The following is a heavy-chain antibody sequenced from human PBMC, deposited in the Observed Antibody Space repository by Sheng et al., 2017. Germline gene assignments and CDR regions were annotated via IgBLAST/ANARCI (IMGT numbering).Heavy chain of an antibody. CDR3: ARVWDYYGSGLQFLDV. D-gene: IGHD3-10*01. J-gene: IGHJ6*04. CDR2: ISSSSSYT. Sequence: QVQLVESGGGLVKPGGSLRLSCAASGFTFSDYYMSWIRQAPGKGLEWVSYISSSSSYTNYADSVKGRFTISRDNAKNSLYLQMNSLRAEDTAVYYCARVWDYYGSGLQFLDVWGKGTTVTVSS. CDR1: GFTFSDYY. V-gene: IGHV3-11*05.